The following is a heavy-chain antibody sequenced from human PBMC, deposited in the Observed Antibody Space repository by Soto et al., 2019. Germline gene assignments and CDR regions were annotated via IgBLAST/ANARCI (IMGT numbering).Heavy chain of an antibody. D-gene: IGHD1-26*01. CDR2: INPNSGDT. CDR1: GYTFTGYY. J-gene: IGHJ4*02. CDR3: VRGGGFDTASGGED. V-gene: IGHV1-2*02. Sequence: QVQLVQSGAEVKKPGASVKVSCKASGYTFTGYYMHWVRQAPGQGLEWMGWINPNSGDTNYAQKFQGRVTMTRDTSISTAYMELSRLRSDDTAVYYCVRGGGFDTASGGEDWGQGTLVTVSS.